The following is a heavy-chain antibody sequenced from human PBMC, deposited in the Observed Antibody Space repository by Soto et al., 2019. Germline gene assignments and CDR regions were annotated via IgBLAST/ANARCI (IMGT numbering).Heavy chain of an antibody. CDR1: GGSISSGNYY. J-gene: IGHJ2*01. D-gene: IGHD2-2*01. Sequence: QVQLQESGPGLVKPSQTLSLTCTVSGGSISSGNYYWSWIRQPPGKGLEWIGYINYSGNTYYNPSFKXXVXIXXDTSKNHFSLKLSSVTAADTAVYYCARVEYPFPDLWGRGTLVTVSS. CDR2: INYSGNT. CDR3: ARVEYPFPDL. V-gene: IGHV4-30-4*01.